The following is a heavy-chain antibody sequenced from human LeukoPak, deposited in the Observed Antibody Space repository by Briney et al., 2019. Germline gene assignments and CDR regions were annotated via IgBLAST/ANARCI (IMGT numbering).Heavy chain of an antibody. V-gene: IGHV1-69*13. CDR1: GGTFSSYA. J-gene: IGHJ4*02. D-gene: IGHD3-10*01. CDR2: IIPIFGTA. CDR3: ARSITMVRGFFGPNDY. Sequence: SVKVSCKASGGTFSSYAISWVRQAPGQGLEWMGGIIPIFGTANYAQKFQGRVTITADESTSTAYMELSSLRSEDTAVYYCARSITMVRGFFGPNDYWGQGTLVTVSS.